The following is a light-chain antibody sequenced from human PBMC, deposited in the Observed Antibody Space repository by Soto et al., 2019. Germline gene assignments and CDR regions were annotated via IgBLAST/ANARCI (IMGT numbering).Light chain of an antibody. J-gene: IGKJ1*01. V-gene: IGKV1-12*01. CDR3: HQYETSPQT. CDR2: AAS. Sequence: DIQMTQSPSSVSASVGDRVAITCRASQGISSWLAWYQQKPGKAPKLLIYAASSLHSGVPSRFSGSGSGTDYTLTISRLEPDDFAAYYCHQYETSPQTFGRGTKVDIK. CDR1: QGISSW.